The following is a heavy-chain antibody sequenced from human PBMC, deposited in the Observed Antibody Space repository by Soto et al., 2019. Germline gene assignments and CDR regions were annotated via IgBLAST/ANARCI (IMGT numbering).Heavy chain of an antibody. D-gene: IGHD6-13*01. CDR1: GGTFSSYA. CDR3: ARIPIAAAGSDASYGMDV. V-gene: IGHV1-69*01. Sequence: QVQLVQSGAEVKKPGSSVKVSCKASGGTFSSYAISWVRQAPGQGLEWMGGIIPIFGTANYAQKFQGRVTITADESTSTAYMELSSLRSEDTAVYYRARIPIAAAGSDASYGMDVWGQGTTVTVSS. CDR2: IIPIFGTA. J-gene: IGHJ6*02.